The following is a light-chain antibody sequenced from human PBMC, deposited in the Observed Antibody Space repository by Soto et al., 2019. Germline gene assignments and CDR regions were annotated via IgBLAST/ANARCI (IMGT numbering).Light chain of an antibody. Sequence: AIQLTQSPSSLSASVGDRVTITCRASQGISSALAWYQQKPGKAPKLLIYDASSLESGVPSRFSGTGSETDFTLTISSLQPEDFAAYYCQQFRSYPLTFGGGTRVEIK. J-gene: IGKJ4*01. CDR3: QQFRSYPLT. CDR2: DAS. CDR1: QGISSA. V-gene: IGKV1-13*02.